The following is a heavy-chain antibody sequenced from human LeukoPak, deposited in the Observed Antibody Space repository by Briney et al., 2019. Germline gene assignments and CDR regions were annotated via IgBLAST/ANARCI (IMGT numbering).Heavy chain of an antibody. Sequence: ASVRLSCKASGYTFTSYGISWVRQAPGQGLEWMGWISAYNGNTNYAQKLQGRVTMTTDTSTSPAYMELRSLRSDDTAVYYCARVSYGDYVIDYWGQGTLVTVSS. CDR1: GYTFTSYG. J-gene: IGHJ4*02. CDR3: ARVSYGDYVIDY. V-gene: IGHV1-18*04. D-gene: IGHD4-17*01. CDR2: ISAYNGNT.